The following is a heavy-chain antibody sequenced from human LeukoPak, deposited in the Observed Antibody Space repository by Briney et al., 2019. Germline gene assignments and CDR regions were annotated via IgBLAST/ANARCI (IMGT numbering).Heavy chain of an antibody. D-gene: IGHD3-3*01. J-gene: IGHJ4*02. CDR1: GYTFIDYH. CDR3: ARARHTGYDFWSTYYFPFDY. CDR2: INPNSRDT. Sequence: ASVKVSCKASGYTFIDYHIHWVRQAPGQGLEWMGWINPNSRDTNYAQKFQVRVTMTTDTSISTAYMELSGLASDDTAVYYCARARHTGYDFWSTYYFPFDYWGQGTLVPVSS. V-gene: IGHV1-2*02.